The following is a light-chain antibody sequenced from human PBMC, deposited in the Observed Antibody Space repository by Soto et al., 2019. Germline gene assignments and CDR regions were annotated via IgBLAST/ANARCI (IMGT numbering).Light chain of an antibody. CDR1: QSVLYSSNNKNY. J-gene: IGKJ3*01. CDR3: QQYYSAPPA. V-gene: IGKV4-1*01. CDR2: WAS. Sequence: DIVMTQSPDSLAVSLGERATINCKSSQSVLYSSNNKNYLAWYQQKPGQPPKLLIYWASTRESGVPERFSGSGSGTDFTLTISSLQAEDVAVYSCQQYYSAPPAFGPGTKVDIK.